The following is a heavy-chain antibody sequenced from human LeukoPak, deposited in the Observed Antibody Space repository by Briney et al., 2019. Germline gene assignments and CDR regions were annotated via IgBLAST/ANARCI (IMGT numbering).Heavy chain of an antibody. Sequence: SETLSLTCIVSGGSISTYYWSWIRQPAGKGLEWIGRISTSGSTNYSPSLKSRVTMSVDTSKNLFSLKVASVTAADTAVYFCAREISSSWYRFFDYWGQGALVTVSS. CDR3: AREISSSWYRFFDY. CDR2: ISTSGST. J-gene: IGHJ4*02. V-gene: IGHV4-4*07. CDR1: GGSISTYY. D-gene: IGHD6-13*01.